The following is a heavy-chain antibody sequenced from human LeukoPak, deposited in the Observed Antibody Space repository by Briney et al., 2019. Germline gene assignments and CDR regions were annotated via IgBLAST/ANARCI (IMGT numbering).Heavy chain of an antibody. Sequence: PGGSLRLSCAASGFTFSDYYMSWIRQAPGKGLEWVSYISSSGSTIYYADSVKGRFTISRDNAKNSLYLQMNSLRAEDTAVYYCATYITMVRDHDAFDIWGQGTMVTVSS. V-gene: IGHV3-11*01. CDR2: ISSSGSTI. CDR3: ATYITMVRDHDAFDI. D-gene: IGHD3-10*01. J-gene: IGHJ3*02. CDR1: GFTFSDYY.